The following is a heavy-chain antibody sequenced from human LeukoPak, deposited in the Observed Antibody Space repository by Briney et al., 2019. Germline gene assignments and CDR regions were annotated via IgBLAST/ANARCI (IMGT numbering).Heavy chain of an antibody. Sequence: PGGSLRLSCAASGFTFSFYGMHWVRQAPGKGLEWAAFIGYDGGNKYYAGSVKGRFTISRDNSKNTLYLQVNSLRAEDTAVYYCAKDLYNYYGSGSSFNFWGQGTLVTVSS. D-gene: IGHD3-10*01. J-gene: IGHJ4*02. CDR3: AKDLYNYYGSGSSFNF. CDR2: IGYDGGNK. V-gene: IGHV3-30*02. CDR1: GFTFSFYG.